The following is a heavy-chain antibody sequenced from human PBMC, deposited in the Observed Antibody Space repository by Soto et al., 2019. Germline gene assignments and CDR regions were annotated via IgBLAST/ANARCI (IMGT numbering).Heavy chain of an antibody. J-gene: IGHJ6*02. CDR1: GFMFSNHG. CDR2: IWSDGNNR. CDR3: ARSVRSGSFPYYYYAMDV. V-gene: IGHV3-33*01. D-gene: IGHD3-10*01. Sequence: PGGSLRLSCAASGFMFSNHGMHWVRQAPGKGLEWVAVIWSDGNNRYYADSVKGRFTISRDNSKNTLYLQMHGLRAEDMAVYYCARSVRSGSFPYYYYAMDVWGQGTTVTVS.